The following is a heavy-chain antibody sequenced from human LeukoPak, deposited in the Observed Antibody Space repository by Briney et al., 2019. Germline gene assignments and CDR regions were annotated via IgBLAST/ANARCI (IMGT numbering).Heavy chain of an antibody. J-gene: IGHJ4*02. Sequence: PSETLSLTCTVSGGSPNIFYWNWIRQPPGKGLEWIGSISDSASTNYNPSLESRVIISVDTSKNRFSLKLNSVTPADTAVYFCARGTSKTFDYWGQGALVTVSS. CDR3: ARGTSKTFDY. V-gene: IGHV4-59*01. CDR1: GGSPNIFY. CDR2: ISDSAST.